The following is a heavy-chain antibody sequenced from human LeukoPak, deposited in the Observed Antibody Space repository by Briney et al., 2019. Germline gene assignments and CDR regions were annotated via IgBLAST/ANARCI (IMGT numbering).Heavy chain of an antibody. CDR2: ISSNSYNI. CDR1: GFSFSAYI. D-gene: IGHD4-23*01. J-gene: IGHJ4*02. Sequence: GGSLRLSCAGSGFSFSAYIMNWVRQAPGKGLEWVSSISSNSYNIYYADSARGRFTISRDNAKNSLFLQMNSLRAEDTAVYYCARESPVGGYYFDYWGQGTLVTVSS. CDR3: ARESPVGGYYFDY. V-gene: IGHV3-21*06.